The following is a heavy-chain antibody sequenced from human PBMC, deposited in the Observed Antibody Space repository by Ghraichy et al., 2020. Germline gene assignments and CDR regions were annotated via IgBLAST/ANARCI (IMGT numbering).Heavy chain of an antibody. J-gene: IGHJ4*02. CDR2: TYYRSKWYN. V-gene: IGHV6-1*01. CDR3: ARSPLHCSDNCHDWESHFDY. CDR1: GDSVSSNSAA. D-gene: IGHD2-15*01. Sequence: SETLSLTCAISGDSVSSNSAAWNWIRQSPSRGLEWLGRTYYRSKWYNAYAVSVKSRMTINPDTSKNQFSLQLKSVTPEDTAVYYCARSPLHCSDNCHDWESHFDYWGQGTLVTVSS.